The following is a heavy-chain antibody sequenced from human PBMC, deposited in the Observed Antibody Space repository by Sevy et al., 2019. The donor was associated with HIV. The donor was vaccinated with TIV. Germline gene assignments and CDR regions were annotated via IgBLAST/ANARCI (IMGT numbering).Heavy chain of an antibody. CDR2: IYNSGSI. D-gene: IGHD3-9*01. CDR3: ARDNPTGYYNHGHYFYYMDV. Sequence: SETLSLTCTVSGDSMSRGSYYWSWIRQPAGRGLEYIGRIYNSGSINYNPSLSSRLTISIDTSKNQFSLKLSSVTAADTAVYFCARDNPTGYYNHGHYFYYMDVWGKGTTVTVSS. V-gene: IGHV4-61*02. J-gene: IGHJ6*03. CDR1: GDSMSRGSYY.